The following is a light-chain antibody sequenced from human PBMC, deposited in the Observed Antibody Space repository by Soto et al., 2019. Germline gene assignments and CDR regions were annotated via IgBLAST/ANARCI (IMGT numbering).Light chain of an antibody. V-gene: IGLV2-23*03. CDR3: CSYAGSSTFGVV. Sequence: QPVLTQPASVSGSPGQSITISCTGTSSDVGSYNLVSWYQQHPGKAPKLMIYEGSKRPSGVSNRFSGSKSGNTASLTISGLQAEDEADYYCCSYAGSSTFGVVFGGGNKVTVL. CDR1: SSDVGSYNL. J-gene: IGLJ2*01. CDR2: EGS.